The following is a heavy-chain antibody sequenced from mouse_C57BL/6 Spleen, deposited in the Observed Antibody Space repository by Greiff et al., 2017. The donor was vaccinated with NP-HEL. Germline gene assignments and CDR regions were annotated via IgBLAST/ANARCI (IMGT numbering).Heavy chain of an antibody. J-gene: IGHJ3*01. CDR1: GFNIKDDY. D-gene: IGHD2-5*01. CDR2: IDPENGDT. CDR3: TTRYSNYGNLPAWFAY. V-gene: IGHV14-4*01. Sequence: EVKLQESGAELVRPGASVKLSCTASGFNIKDDYMHWVKQRHEQGLAWIGWIDPENGDTEYASKFQGKATLNVDTSSNTAYLKLSSLTSEDTSVYYCTTRYSNYGNLPAWFAYWGQGTLVTVSA.